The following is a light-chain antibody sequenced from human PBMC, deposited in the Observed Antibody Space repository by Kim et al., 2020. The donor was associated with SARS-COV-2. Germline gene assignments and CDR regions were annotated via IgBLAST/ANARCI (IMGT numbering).Light chain of an antibody. J-gene: IGLJ3*02. CDR3: AAWDDSLNGPV. CDR2: ENN. CDR1: SSNIGPTT. Sequence: GQRVTIYCSGSSSNIGPTTVNWYQQLPGTAPKLLIYENNRRPSGVPDRFSGSKSGTSASLAISGLQSEDEADYYCAAWDDSLNGPVFGGGTQLTVL. V-gene: IGLV1-44*01.